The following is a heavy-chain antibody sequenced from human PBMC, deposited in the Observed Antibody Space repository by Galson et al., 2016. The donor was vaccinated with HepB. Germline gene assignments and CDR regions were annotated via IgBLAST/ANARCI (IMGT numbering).Heavy chain of an antibody. CDR2: ISYDGSSR. CDR3: AKTGMVRGVMPHYYGLDV. V-gene: IGHV3-30*18. Sequence: SLRLSCAASGLTFRTSGMHWVRQAPGKGLEWVAVISYDGSSRYYADSVKGRFSISRDNPKNMLYLQMNSLRAEDTAEYYCAKTGMVRGVMPHYYGLDVWGQGTTVTVSS. CDR1: GLTFRTSG. D-gene: IGHD3-10*01. J-gene: IGHJ6*02.